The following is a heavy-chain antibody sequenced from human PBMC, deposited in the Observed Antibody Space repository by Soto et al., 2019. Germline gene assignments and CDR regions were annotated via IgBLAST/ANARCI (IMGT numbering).Heavy chain of an antibody. J-gene: IGHJ6*02. D-gene: IGHD2-2*02. CDR1: GFTFSSYA. V-gene: IGHV3-23*01. CDR2: ISGSGGST. Sequence: PVGSLRLSCAASGFTFSSYAMSWVRQAPGKGLEWVSAISGSGGSTYYADSVKGRFTISRDNSKNTLYLQMNSLRAEDTAVYYCAKDPVVPAAIGYYYYGMDVWGQGTTVTVSS. CDR3: AKDPVVPAAIGYYYYGMDV.